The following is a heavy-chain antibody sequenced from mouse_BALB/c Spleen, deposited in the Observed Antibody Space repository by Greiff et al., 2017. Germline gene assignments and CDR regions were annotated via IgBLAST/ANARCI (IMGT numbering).Heavy chain of an antibody. Sequence: QVQLQQSVAELVRPGTSVKVSCKASGYAFTNYLIEWVKQRPGQGLEWIGVINPGSGGTNYNEKFKGKATLTADKSSSTAYMQLSSLTSDDSAVYFCARRHYGSSFYYAMDYWGQGTSVTVSS. D-gene: IGHD1-1*01. CDR3: ARRHYGSSFYYAMDY. CDR2: INPGSGGT. V-gene: IGHV1-54*01. J-gene: IGHJ4*01. CDR1: GYAFTNYL.